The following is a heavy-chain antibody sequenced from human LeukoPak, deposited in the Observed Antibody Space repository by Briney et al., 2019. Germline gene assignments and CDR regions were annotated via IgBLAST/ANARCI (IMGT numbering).Heavy chain of an antibody. V-gene: IGHV3-21*01. Sequence: GGSLRLSCAASGFTFSSYNVNWVRHAPGKGLEWVSSITTGNSFLYFADSVKGRFTISRDHANNSLYLQMNSLRADDTAVYYCARGAATRKSGFYYYMDVWGKGATVTVSS. CDR3: ARGAATRKSGFYYYMDV. J-gene: IGHJ6*03. CDR2: ITTGNSFL. CDR1: GFTFSSYN. D-gene: IGHD5-12*01.